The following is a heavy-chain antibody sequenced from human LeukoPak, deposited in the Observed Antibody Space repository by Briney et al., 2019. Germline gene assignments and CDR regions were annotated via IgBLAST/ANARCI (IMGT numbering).Heavy chain of an antibody. D-gene: IGHD2-2*01. Sequence: ASVNVSCKASGYTFSNYGISWVRQAPGQGLEWMGWISAYNVNTNFAQKLQGRVTMTTDTSTNTAYMELRSLRSDDTAVYYCASWAGYCASNNCYATSLDYWGQGTLVTVSA. CDR1: GYTFSNYG. V-gene: IGHV1-18*01. CDR3: ASWAGYCASNNCYATSLDY. J-gene: IGHJ4*02. CDR2: ISAYNVNT.